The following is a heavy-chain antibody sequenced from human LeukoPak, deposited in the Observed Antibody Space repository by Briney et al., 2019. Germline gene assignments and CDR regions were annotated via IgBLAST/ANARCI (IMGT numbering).Heavy chain of an antibody. Sequence: SETLSLTCTVSTGSISSYHWSWVRQPPGKGLDWIGYILTSGTTNYNPSLKSRLTISVDTSKNQFTLKLSSVTAADTAVYYCARLRVSGSYLYYFDYWGQGTLVTVSS. CDR3: ARLRVSGSYLYYFDY. CDR2: ILTSGTT. CDR1: TGSISSYH. V-gene: IGHV4-4*09. J-gene: IGHJ4*02. D-gene: IGHD1-26*01.